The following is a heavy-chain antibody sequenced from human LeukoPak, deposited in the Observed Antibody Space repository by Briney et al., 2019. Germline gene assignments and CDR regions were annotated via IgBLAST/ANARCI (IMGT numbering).Heavy chain of an antibody. V-gene: IGHV3-64D*06. Sequence: GGSLRLSCSASGFTFSSYAMHWVRQAPGKGLEYVSAISSSGGSTYYADSVKGRFTISRDNSKNTLYLQMSSLRAEDTAVYYCANGRVGATVNWGQGTLVTVSS. D-gene: IGHD1-26*01. CDR3: ANGRVGATVN. J-gene: IGHJ4*02. CDR2: ISSSGGST. CDR1: GFTFSSYA.